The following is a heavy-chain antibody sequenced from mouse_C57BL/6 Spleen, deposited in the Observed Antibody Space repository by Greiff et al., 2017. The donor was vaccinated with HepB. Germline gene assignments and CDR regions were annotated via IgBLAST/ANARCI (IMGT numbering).Heavy chain of an antibody. V-gene: IGHV1-47*01. CDR3: AILLREGYFDV. CDR2: FHPYNDDT. D-gene: IGHD1-1*01. Sequence: VKLMESGAELVKPGASVKMSCKASGYTFTTYPIEWMKQNHGKSLEWIGNFHPYNDDTKYNEKFKGKATLTVEKSSSTVYLELSRLTSDDSAVYYCAILLREGYFDVWGTGTTVTVSS. CDR1: GYTFTTYP. J-gene: IGHJ1*03.